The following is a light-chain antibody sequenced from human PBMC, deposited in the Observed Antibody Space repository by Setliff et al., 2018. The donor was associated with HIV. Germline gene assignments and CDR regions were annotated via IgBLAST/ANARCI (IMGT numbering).Light chain of an antibody. CDR2: SNI. V-gene: IGLV1-44*01. CDR3: AAWDDSLKGWV. Sequence: QSVLTQSPSASGTPGQGVTISCSGSTSNIGHNTVNWYQQLPGTAPKLLIHSNIERPSGVPERFSGSKSGTSASLAINGLQPEDEAYYYCAAWDDSLKGWVFGGGTKVTVL. J-gene: IGLJ3*02. CDR1: TSNIGHNT.